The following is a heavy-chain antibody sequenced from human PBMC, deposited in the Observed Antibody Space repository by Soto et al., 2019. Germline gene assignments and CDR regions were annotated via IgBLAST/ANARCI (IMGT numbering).Heavy chain of an antibody. D-gene: IGHD3-10*01. V-gene: IGHV4-59*01. J-gene: IGHJ6*02. CDR1: GDSIRRYY. CDR3: ARQRHYYGSGSWPWGYYYYGMDV. CDR2: IYYSGIT. Sequence: SAALSLTCAVSGDSIRRYYWSWICQPPGQGLEWIGYIYYSGITNYNPSLKSRVTISVDTSKNQFSLKLSSVTAADTAVYYCARQRHYYGSGSWPWGYYYYGMDVWGQGTTVT.